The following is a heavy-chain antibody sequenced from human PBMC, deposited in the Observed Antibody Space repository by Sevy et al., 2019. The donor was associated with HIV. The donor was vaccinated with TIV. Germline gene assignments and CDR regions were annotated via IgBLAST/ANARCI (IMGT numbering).Heavy chain of an antibody. Sequence: GGSLRLSCVASQLRFEDSDMNWVRQVPGKGLQWVSGINWNAAATSYTDSVKGRFTISRDNAKNTLYFLMDSLRGEDTGLYFCAKEKSCGGACYYFDYWGQGALVTVSS. V-gene: IGHV3-20*04. CDR3: AKEKSCGGACYYFDY. CDR1: QLRFEDSD. D-gene: IGHD2-21*02. CDR2: INWNAAAT. J-gene: IGHJ4*02.